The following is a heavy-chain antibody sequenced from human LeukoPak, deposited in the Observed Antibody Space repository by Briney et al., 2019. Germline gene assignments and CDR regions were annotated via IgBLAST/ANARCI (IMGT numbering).Heavy chain of an antibody. CDR1: GYHFPNYW. J-gene: IGHJ4*02. CDR3: VSWDLGAY. D-gene: IGHD1-26*01. V-gene: IGHV5-51*01. CDR2: IHPSDSHT. Sequence: GESLKISCKASGYHFPNYWIGWVRQMPGQGPEWMGIIHPSDSHTIYDPSFQGQVTISADTSITTAYLQWSSLKASDTAMYYCVSWDLGAYWGQGTLVTVSS.